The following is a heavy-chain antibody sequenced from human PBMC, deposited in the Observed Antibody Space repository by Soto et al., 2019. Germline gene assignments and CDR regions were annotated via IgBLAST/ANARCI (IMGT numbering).Heavy chain of an antibody. Sequence: PGGSLRLSCAASGFTFSSFAMHWVRQAPGKGLEWVAVISYDGSNKYYADSVKGRFTISRDNSKNTLYLQMNSLRAEDTAVYYCARDYSSGWTRWFDPWGQGTLVTVSS. CDR2: ISYDGSNK. J-gene: IGHJ5*02. CDR1: GFTFSSFA. CDR3: ARDYSSGWTRWFDP. V-gene: IGHV3-30-3*01. D-gene: IGHD6-19*01.